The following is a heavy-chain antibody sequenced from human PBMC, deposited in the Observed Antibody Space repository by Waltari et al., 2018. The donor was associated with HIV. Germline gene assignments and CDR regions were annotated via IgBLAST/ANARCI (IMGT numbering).Heavy chain of an antibody. CDR1: GYSFTDYW. Sequence: EVQLVQSGTEVKMPGESLKISCEVSGYSFTDYWITWVRQMPGRGLEWMGIIYPRDSETKYSPSFRGQVIFSADKSTSTAYLHWNSLKASDTAIYYCARRGGVGTGLATDHWGRGTLVTVSS. J-gene: IGHJ4*02. V-gene: IGHV5-51*01. CDR3: ARRGGVGTGLATDH. D-gene: IGHD3-16*01. CDR2: IYPRDSET.